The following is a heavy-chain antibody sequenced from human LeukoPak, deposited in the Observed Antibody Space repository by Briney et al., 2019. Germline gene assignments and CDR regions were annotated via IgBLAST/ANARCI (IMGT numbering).Heavy chain of an antibody. J-gene: IGHJ4*02. CDR1: GVFISSSSYY. CDR2: IYYSGST. CDR3: AREGDYYDSSGYYHYFDY. V-gene: IGHV4-61*01. D-gene: IGHD3-22*01. Sequence: PSETLSLTCTVSGVFISSSSYYWSWLRQPPGKGLEWFVYIYYSGSTNYNPSLKSRVTISVDTSKNQFSLKLSSVTAADTAVYYCAREGDYYDSSGYYHYFDYWGQGTLVTVSA.